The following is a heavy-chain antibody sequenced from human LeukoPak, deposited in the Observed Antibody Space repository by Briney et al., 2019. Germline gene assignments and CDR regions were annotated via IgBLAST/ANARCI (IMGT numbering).Heavy chain of an antibody. Sequence: PGGSLRLSCAASGFPFSRYTMSWVRQTPGKGLECVSLIGDSGSSTYYADSVKGRFTISRDNSKNTLYLQMNSLRAEDTAVYYCAKVNGRIVVVTATVDYWGQGTLVTVSS. CDR1: GFPFSRYT. CDR2: IGDSGSST. J-gene: IGHJ4*02. V-gene: IGHV3-23*01. D-gene: IGHD2-21*02. CDR3: AKVNGRIVVVTATVDY.